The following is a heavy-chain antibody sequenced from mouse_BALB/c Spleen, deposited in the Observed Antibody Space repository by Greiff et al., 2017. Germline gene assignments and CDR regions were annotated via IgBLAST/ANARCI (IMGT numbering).Heavy chain of an antibody. V-gene: IGHV5-17*02. CDR3: ARGGTGAMDY. D-gene: IGHD3-3*01. Sequence: EVKVVESGGGLVQPGGSRKLSCAASGFTFSSFGMHWVRQAPEKGLEWVAYISSGSSTIYYADTVKGRFTISRDNPKNTLFLQMTSLRSEDTAMYYCARGGTGAMDYWGQGTSVTVSS. CDR1: GFTFSSFG. CDR2: ISSGSSTI. J-gene: IGHJ4*01.